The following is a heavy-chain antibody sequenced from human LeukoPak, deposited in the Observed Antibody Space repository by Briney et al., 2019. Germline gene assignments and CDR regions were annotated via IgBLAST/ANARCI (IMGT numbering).Heavy chain of an antibody. Sequence: GGSLRLSCAASGFTFSSYAMTWVRQAPGKGLEWVSVIYSGGSTYYADSVKGRFTISRDISKNTLYPQMNSLRAEDTAVYYCASPITSGQHWGRGTLVTVSS. CDR1: GFTFSSYA. CDR3: ASPITSGQH. V-gene: IGHV3-23*03. CDR2: IYSGGST. J-gene: IGHJ1*01. D-gene: IGHD3-16*01.